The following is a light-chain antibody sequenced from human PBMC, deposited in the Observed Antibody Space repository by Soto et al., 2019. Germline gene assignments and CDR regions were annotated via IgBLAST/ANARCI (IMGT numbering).Light chain of an antibody. CDR3: SSYTSTNPLYV. CDR1: SSDVGGYNY. J-gene: IGLJ1*01. Sequence: QSALTQPASVSGSPGQSITISCAGASSDVGGYNYVSWYQHHPGKAPKVIIFDVSNRPSGISNRFSGSKSGNTASLAISDLQAEDEADYYCSSYTSTNPLYVFGTGTKVTVL. CDR2: DVS. V-gene: IGLV2-14*03.